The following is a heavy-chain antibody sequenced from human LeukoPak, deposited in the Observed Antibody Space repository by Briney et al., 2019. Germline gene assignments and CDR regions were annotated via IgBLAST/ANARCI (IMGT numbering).Heavy chain of an antibody. D-gene: IGHD3-3*01. CDR1: GFTFGDYA. J-gene: IGHJ4*02. CDR2: ISGSGGST. Sequence: SGGSLRLSCTASGFTFGDYAMSWVRQAPGKGLEWVSAISGSGGSTYYADSVKGRFTISRDNSKNTLYLQMNSLRAEDTAVYYCAKKACDFWSGYSDYWGQGTLVTVSS. CDR3: AKKACDFWSGYSDY. V-gene: IGHV3-23*01.